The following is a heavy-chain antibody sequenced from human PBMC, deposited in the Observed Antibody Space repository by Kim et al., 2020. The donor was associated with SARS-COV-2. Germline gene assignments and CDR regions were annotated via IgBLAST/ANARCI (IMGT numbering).Heavy chain of an antibody. CDR2: ISYDGSNK. Sequence: GGSLRLSCAASGFTFSSYAMHWVRQAPGKGLEWVAVISYDGSNKYYADSVKGRFTISRDNSKNTLYLQMNSLRAEDTAVYYCARADYDILTGPTGHFDYWGQGTLVTVSS. V-gene: IGHV3-30-3*01. J-gene: IGHJ4*02. CDR3: ARADYDILTGPTGHFDY. CDR1: GFTFSSYA. D-gene: IGHD3-9*01.